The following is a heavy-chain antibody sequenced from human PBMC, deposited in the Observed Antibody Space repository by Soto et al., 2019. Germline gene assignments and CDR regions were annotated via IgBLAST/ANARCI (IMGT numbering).Heavy chain of an antibody. D-gene: IGHD1-1*01. CDR3: ARDRSRTIYGNDAFDI. V-gene: IGHV3-48*02. J-gene: IGHJ3*02. Sequence: EVQLVESGGGLVQPGGSLRLSCAASGFTFSSYSMNWVRQAPGKGLEWVSYISSSSTIYYADSVKGRFTISRDNAKNSLYLQMNSLRDEDTAVYYCARDRSRTIYGNDAFDIWGQGTMVTVSS. CDR1: GFTFSSYS. CDR2: ISSSSTI.